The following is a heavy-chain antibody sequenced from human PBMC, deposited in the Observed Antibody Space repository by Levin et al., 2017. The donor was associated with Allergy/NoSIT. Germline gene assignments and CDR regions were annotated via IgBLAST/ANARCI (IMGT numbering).Heavy chain of an antibody. V-gene: IGHV4-59*01. CDR3: ARDRVGYGMDV. J-gene: IGHJ6*02. CDR1: GDTIRNYY. D-gene: IGHD1-26*01. Sequence: SETLSLTCSVSGDTIRNYYWSWIRQSPGKGLEWIGYISYNGKTKYNASLKSRVTISGDTSKNQFSLKMYGVTAADTAVYYCARDRVGYGMDVWGQGTTVTVSS. CDR2: ISYNGKT.